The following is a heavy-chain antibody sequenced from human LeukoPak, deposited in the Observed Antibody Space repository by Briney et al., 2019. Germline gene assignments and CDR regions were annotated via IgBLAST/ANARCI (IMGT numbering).Heavy chain of an antibody. CDR3: ARLTTVTIYFDY. CDR2: IYYSGST. D-gene: IGHD4-17*01. V-gene: IGHV4-39*07. CDR1: GGSINSSSYY. Sequence: SETLSLTCTVSGGSINSSSYYWGWIRQPPGKGLEWIGSIYYSGSTYYSPSLKSRVTISVDTSKNQFSLKLSSVTAADTAVYYCARLTTVTIYFDYWGQGTLVTVSS. J-gene: IGHJ4*02.